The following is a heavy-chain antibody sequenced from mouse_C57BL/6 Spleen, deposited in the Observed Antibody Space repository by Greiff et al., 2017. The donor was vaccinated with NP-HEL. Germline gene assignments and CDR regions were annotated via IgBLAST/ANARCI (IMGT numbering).Heavy chain of an antibody. CDR2: IYPSDSET. Sequence: QVQLQQPGAELVRPGSSVKLSCKASGYTFTSYWMDWVKQRPGQGLEWIGNIYPSDSETHYNQKFKDKATLTVDKSSSTAYMQLSSLTSEDSAVYDCARWNYGSSRYFYVWGTGTTVTVSS. CDR1: GYTFTSYW. D-gene: IGHD1-1*01. J-gene: IGHJ1*03. CDR3: ARWNYGSSRYFYV. V-gene: IGHV1-61*01.